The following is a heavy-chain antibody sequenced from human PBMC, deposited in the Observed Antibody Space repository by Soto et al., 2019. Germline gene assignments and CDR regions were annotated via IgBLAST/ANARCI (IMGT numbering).Heavy chain of an antibody. Sequence: PSEALSLTCAVYGGSFSGYYWSWIRQPPGKGLEWIGEINHSGSTNYNPSLRSRVTISVDTSKNQFSLKLSSVTAADTAVYYCARPKKPFGQHYYDYWGQGTLVTVSS. CDR3: ARPKKPFGQHYYDY. CDR2: INHSGST. D-gene: IGHD3-10*01. J-gene: IGHJ4*02. V-gene: IGHV4-34*01. CDR1: GGSFSGYY.